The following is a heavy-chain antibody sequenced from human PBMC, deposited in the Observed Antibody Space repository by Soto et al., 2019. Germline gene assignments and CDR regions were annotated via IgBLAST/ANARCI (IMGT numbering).Heavy chain of an antibody. CDR2: ISGSGSVAAT. Sequence: RGPLRLSFADSGLTFTNYAMSWDRQAPGKGLEWASTISGSGSVAATYYPSYADSVKGRFTISRDNSNNTVSLEMNSLRAEDTAVYYCAKDSLYYASSPSPGDWVQGTLVTVSS. V-gene: IGHV3-23*01. CDR3: AKDSLYYASSPSPGD. CDR1: GLTFTNYA. D-gene: IGHD3-10*01. J-gene: IGHJ4*02.